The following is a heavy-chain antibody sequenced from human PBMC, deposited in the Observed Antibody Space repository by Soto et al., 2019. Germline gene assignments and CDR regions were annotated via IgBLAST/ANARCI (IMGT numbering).Heavy chain of an antibody. CDR2: MNPNSGNT. CDR1: GYTFTSYD. V-gene: IGHV1-8*01. D-gene: IGHD3-10*01. Sequence: QVQLVQSGAEVKKPGASVKVSCKASGYTFTSYDINWVRQATGQGLEWMGWMNPNSGNTGYAQKFQGRVTMTRNTSXXPXYXXLSSLGSEDTAGYYCARGRITMVRGVLYYYYGMDVWGQGTTVTVSS. J-gene: IGHJ6*02. CDR3: ARGRITMVRGVLYYYYGMDV.